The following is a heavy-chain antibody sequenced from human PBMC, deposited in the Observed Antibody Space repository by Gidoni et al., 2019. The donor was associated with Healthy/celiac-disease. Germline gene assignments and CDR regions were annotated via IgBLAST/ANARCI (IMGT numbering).Heavy chain of an antibody. V-gene: IGHV4-34*01. D-gene: IGHD5-12*01. CDR1: GGSFSGYY. Sequence: QVQLQQWGAGLLKPSETLSLTCAVYGGSFSGYYWSWIRQPPGKGLEWIGEINHSGSTNYNPSLKSRVTISVDTSKNQFSLKLSSVTAADTAVYYCARKYVWLRLIGYFDYWGQGTLVTVSS. CDR2: INHSGST. CDR3: ARKYVWLRLIGYFDY. J-gene: IGHJ4*02.